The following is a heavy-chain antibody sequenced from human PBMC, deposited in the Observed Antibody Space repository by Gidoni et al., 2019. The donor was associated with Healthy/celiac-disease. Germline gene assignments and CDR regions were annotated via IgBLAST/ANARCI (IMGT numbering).Heavy chain of an antibody. CDR2: ISSSGRTI. CDR1: GFTFSTYE. D-gene: IGHD3-16*02. V-gene: IGHV3-48*03. Sequence: EVQLVESGGGLVQPGGSLRLSCAASGFTFSTYEMNWVRKDPGKGLEWVSYISSSGRTIYYAESVKGRFTISRDNSKNSLYLQMNSMRAEDTAVYYCARDRMRPPKGIWGSYRPEGPYCFDYWGQGTLVTVFS. CDR3: ARDRMRPPKGIWGSYRPEGPYCFDY. J-gene: IGHJ4*02.